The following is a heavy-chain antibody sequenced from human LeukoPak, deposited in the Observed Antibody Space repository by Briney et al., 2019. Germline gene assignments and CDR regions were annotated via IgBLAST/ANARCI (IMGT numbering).Heavy chain of an antibody. CDR1: GYTFTSYD. Sequence: ASVKVSCKASGYTFTSYDINWVRQATGQGLEWMGWMNPNSSNTGYAQKFQGRVTITRNTSIRTAYMELSILRSEDTAVYYCARSTTVTPFFYYYYMDVWGKGTTVTVSS. CDR3: ARSTTVTPFFYYYYMDV. D-gene: IGHD4-11*01. V-gene: IGHV1-8*03. J-gene: IGHJ6*03. CDR2: MNPNSSNT.